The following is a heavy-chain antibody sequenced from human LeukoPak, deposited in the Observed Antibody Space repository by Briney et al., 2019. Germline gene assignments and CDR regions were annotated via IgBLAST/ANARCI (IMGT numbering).Heavy chain of an antibody. D-gene: IGHD5-12*01. CDR3: AINGGGDSGYGNFDY. CDR1: GFTFDDYA. J-gene: IGHJ4*02. CDR2: INWNSDSI. V-gene: IGHV3-9*01. Sequence: GRSLRLSCAVSGFTFDDYAKHWVRQVPGKGLEWVSGINWNSDSIGYADSVKGRFTTSRDNAKNSLYLQMNSLRAEDTAFYYCAINGGGDSGYGNFDYWGQGTLVTVSS.